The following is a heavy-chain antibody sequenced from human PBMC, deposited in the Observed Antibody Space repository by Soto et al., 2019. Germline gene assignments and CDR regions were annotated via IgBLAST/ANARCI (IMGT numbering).Heavy chain of an antibody. J-gene: IGHJ5*02. D-gene: IGHD5-18*01. CDR2: FDDEDGET. CDR3: ARDRDTAMAGGFDP. V-gene: IGHV1-18*01. Sequence: VRVAFGQGLEWMGGFDDEDGETVYAQKLQDRVTMTTDRSTSTAYMELRSLRSDDTAVYYCARDRDTAMAGGFDPWGQGTLVTVSS.